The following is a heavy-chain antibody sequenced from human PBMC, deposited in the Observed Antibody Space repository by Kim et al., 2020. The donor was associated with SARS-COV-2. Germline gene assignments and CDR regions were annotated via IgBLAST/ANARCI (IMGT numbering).Heavy chain of an antibody. J-gene: IGHJ4*02. CDR1: GFTFSNYW. D-gene: IGHD6-19*01. V-gene: IGHV3-7*03. CDR2: IREDGGVK. CDR3: AREEAYSSGWSD. Sequence: GGSLRLSCVASGFTFSNYWMTWVRQAPGKGLEWVANIREDGGVKQYMDSVKGRFTISRDNARNSLYLEVNSLRVDDTAVYYCAREEAYSSGWSDWGQGTLVTVSS.